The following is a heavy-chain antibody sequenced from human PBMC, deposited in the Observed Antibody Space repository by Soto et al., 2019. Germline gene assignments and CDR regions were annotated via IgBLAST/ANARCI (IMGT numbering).Heavy chain of an antibody. Sequence: VQLQGSGPGLVKHSQTLSLTCTVSGASVNTGDYYWSYIRQSPGKGLEWLGYIFYSGDTYYNPSLKSRATISLNTSRNQISLTLTSVTDADTAVYFCVGTGTTDEFWGQGTLVTVSS. CDR2: IFYSGDT. CDR3: VGTGTTDEF. D-gene: IGHD1-7*01. V-gene: IGHV4-30-4*01. CDR1: GASVNTGDYY. J-gene: IGHJ1*01.